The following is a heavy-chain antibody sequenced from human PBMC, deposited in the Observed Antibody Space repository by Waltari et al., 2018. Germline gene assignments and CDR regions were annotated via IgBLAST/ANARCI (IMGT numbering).Heavy chain of an antibody. CDR3: ATSGWYCFDY. D-gene: IGHD6-19*01. J-gene: IGHJ4*02. V-gene: IGHV3-7*01. CDR1: GLPLSSFW. CDR2: IRQDGSEK. Sequence: EVQLVESGGGLVQRGGSLSLSCPASGLPLSSFWMNWVRQTPGKGLEWVAGIRQDGSEKYYADSVKGRFTISRDNAKNSLYLQMNSLRAEDTAVYYCATSGWYCFDYWGQGTLVTVSS.